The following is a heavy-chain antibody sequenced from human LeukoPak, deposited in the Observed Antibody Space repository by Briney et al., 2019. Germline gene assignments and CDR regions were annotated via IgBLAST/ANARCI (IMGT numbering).Heavy chain of an antibody. CDR2: IYYSGST. D-gene: IGHD2-15*01. J-gene: IGHJ4*02. V-gene: IGHV4-30-4*01. CDR3: AREGEGYCSGGSCYAY. CDR1: GGSISSGDYY. Sequence: PSETLSLTCTVSGGSISSGDYYWSWIRQPPGKGLEWIGYIYYSGSTYYNPSLKSRVTISVDTSKNQFSLKLSSVTAADTAVYYCAREGEGYCSGGSCYAYWGQGTLVTVSS.